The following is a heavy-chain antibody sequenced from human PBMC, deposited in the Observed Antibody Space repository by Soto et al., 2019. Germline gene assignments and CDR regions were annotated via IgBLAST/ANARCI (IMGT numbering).Heavy chain of an antibody. CDR1: GGSINNYY. CDR3: ARWSMAADF. D-gene: IGHD6-6*01. CDR2: IYYTGST. V-gene: IGHV4-59*01. J-gene: IGHJ4*02. Sequence: PSETLSLTCTVSGGSINNYYWTWIRQPPGKGLEWIGYIYYTGSTNYNPSLKSRVTMSVDTSKNQFSLKLSSVTAADTAVYYCARWSMAADFCGQVTLVT.